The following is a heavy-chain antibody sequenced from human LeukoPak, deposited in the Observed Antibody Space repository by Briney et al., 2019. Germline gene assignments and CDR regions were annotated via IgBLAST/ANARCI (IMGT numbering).Heavy chain of an antibody. J-gene: IGHJ6*04. D-gene: IGHD2-15*01. Sequence: GGSLRLSCAASGFTFSSYWMSWVRQAPGKGLEWVANIKQDGSEKCYVDSVKGRFTISRDNAKNSLYLQMNSLRAEDTAVYYCASWLCSGGSCPRVGDVWGKGTTVTVSS. CDR3: ASWLCSGGSCPRVGDV. CDR2: IKQDGSEK. V-gene: IGHV3-7*01. CDR1: GFTFSSYW.